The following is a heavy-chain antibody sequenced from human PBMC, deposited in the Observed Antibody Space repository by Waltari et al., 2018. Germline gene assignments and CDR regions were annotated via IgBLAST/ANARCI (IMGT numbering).Heavy chain of an antibody. CDR2: IYHSGST. CDR3: ARGGVVVPPGAFDI. Sequence: QVQLQESGPGLVKPSETLSLTCAVSGYSISSGYYWGWIRQPPGKGLEWIGSIYHSGSTYYNRSLKSRVTISVDTSKNQFSLKLSSVTAADTAVYYCARGGVVVPPGAFDIWGQGTMVTVSS. J-gene: IGHJ3*02. CDR1: GYSISSGYY. D-gene: IGHD3-22*01. V-gene: IGHV4-38-2*01.